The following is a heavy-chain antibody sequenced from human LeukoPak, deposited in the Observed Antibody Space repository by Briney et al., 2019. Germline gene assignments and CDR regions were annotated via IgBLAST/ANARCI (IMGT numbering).Heavy chain of an antibody. CDR2: IYSGGST. V-gene: IGHV3-53*01. CDR3: ARDDSPYSDAFDI. D-gene: IGHD6-13*01. J-gene: IGHJ3*02. Sequence: GGSLRLSCAASGFTVSSNYMSWVRQAPGKGLEWVSVIYSGGSTYYADSVKGRFTISRDNPKNTLYLQMNSLRAEDTAVYYCARDDSPYSDAFDIWGQGTMVTVSP. CDR1: GFTVSSNY.